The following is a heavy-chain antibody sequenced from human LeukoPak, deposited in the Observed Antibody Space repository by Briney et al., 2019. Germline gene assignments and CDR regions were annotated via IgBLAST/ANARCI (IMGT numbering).Heavy chain of an antibody. CDR2: INHSGST. CDR3: ARASLRLGMSWFDP. V-gene: IGHV4-34*01. CDR1: GGSFSGYY. Sequence: SETLSLTCAVYGGSFSGYYWSWIRQPPGKGLEWIGEINHSGSTNYNPSLKSRVTISVDTSKNQFSLKLSSVTAADTAVYYCARASLRLGMSWFDPWGQGTLVTVSS. J-gene: IGHJ5*02. D-gene: IGHD5-12*01.